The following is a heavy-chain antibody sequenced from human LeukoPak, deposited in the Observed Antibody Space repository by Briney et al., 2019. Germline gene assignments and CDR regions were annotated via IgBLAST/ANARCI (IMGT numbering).Heavy chain of an antibody. J-gene: IGHJ5*02. V-gene: IGHV3-11*06. CDR3: ARAPGYSSA. CDR2: ISSSDYT. D-gene: IGHD6-25*01. Sequence: GGSLRLSCVASGFTFSDYYMSWKRQAPGKGLEWVSYISSSDYTNYADSVRGRFTISRDNAKNSLYLQMNSLRAEDTAFYYCARAPGYSSAWGQGTLVTVSS. CDR1: GFTFSDYY.